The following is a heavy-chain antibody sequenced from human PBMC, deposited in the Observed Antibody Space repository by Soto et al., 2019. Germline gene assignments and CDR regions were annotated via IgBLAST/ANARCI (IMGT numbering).Heavy chain of an antibody. CDR1: GYTLTELS. D-gene: IGHD3-3*01. Sequence: ASVKLYCNVSGYTLTELSMHWVRQAPGKGLEWMGGFDPEDGETIYAQKFQGRVTMTEDTSTDTAYMELSSLRSEDTAVYYCATGGRFLDYFDYWGQGTLVTVSS. CDR3: ATGGRFLDYFDY. J-gene: IGHJ4*02. V-gene: IGHV1-24*01. CDR2: FDPEDGET.